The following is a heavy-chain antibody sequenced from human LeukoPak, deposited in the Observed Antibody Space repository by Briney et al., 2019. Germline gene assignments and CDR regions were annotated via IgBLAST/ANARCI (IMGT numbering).Heavy chain of an antibody. Sequence: PSETLSLTCTVSGGSINNYYWSWIRQPPGKGLEWIGYIYSSGNTNYNPSLKSRVTISIDTSNNQFSLRLSSVTAADTAVYYCARLGGYYFDYWGQGILATVSS. J-gene: IGHJ4*02. CDR1: GGSINNYY. D-gene: IGHD3-22*01. V-gene: IGHV4-59*01. CDR3: ARLGGYYFDY. CDR2: IYSSGNT.